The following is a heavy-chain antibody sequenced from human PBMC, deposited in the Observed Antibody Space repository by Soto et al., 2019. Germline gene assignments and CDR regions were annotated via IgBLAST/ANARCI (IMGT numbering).Heavy chain of an antibody. V-gene: IGHV1-2*04. CDR1: GYTFTGYY. Sequence: ASVKVSCKASGYTFTGYYMHWVRQAPGQGLEWMGWINPNSGGTNYAQKFQGWVTMTRDTSISTAYMELSRLRSDDTAVYYCAKDPYGDYEGDFDYWGQGTLVTVSS. J-gene: IGHJ4*02. CDR2: INPNSGGT. CDR3: AKDPYGDYEGDFDY. D-gene: IGHD4-17*01.